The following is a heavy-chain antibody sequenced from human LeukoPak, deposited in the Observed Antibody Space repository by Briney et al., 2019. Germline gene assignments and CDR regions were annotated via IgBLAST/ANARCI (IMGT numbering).Heavy chain of an antibody. CDR1: GGSISSSNW. J-gene: IGHJ3*02. CDR3: ARARATWYDSSGFPNDAFDI. CDR2: IYHSGST. Sequence: SETLSLTCAVSGGSISSSNWWSWVRQPPGKGLEWIGEIYHSGSTNYNPSLKSRVTISVDKSKNQFSLKLSSVTAADTAVYYCARARATWYDSSGFPNDAFDIWGQGTMVTVSS. D-gene: IGHD3-22*01. V-gene: IGHV4-4*02.